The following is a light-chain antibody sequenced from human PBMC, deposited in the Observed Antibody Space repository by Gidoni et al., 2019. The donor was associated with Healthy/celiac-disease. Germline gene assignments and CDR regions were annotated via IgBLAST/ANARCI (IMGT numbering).Light chain of an antibody. Sequence: DIQMTQSPSTQSPSLAGPVRVLVAGWPGISRNQGKPPKLLIYKASSLESGVPSKFSGSGSGTEFTLTISSLQPDDFATYYCQQYNSYITFXPXTKVXIK. CDR3: QQYNSYIT. CDR1: RVLVAG. CDR2: KAS. V-gene: IGKV1-5*03. J-gene: IGKJ3*01.